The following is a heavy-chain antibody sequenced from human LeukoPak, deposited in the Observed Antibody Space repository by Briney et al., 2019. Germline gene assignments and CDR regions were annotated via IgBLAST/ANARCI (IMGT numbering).Heavy chain of an antibody. J-gene: IGHJ6*03. CDR2: IWSDGNNQ. CDR1: GFTFSRSA. D-gene: IGHD6-6*01. CDR3: ARDARSSGYYYYYMDV. V-gene: IGHV3-30*04. Sequence: GGSLRLSCAASGFTFSRSAMYWVRQAPGKGLEWVAFIWSDGNNQYEADSVKGRFTISRDNSKNTLDLQMNSVRPEDTAVYYCARDARSSGYYYYYMDVWVKGTTVTVSS.